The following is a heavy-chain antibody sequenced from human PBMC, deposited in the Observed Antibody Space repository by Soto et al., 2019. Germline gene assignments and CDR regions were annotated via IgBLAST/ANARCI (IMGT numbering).Heavy chain of an antibody. J-gene: IGHJ4*02. V-gene: IGHV3-23*01. D-gene: IGHD6-13*01. Sequence: GGSLRLSCAASGFTFSSYAMSWVRQAPGKGLEWVSAIRGSGGNTYYADSVKGRFTISRDNFKNTLVLQMNSLRAEDTAVYYCARDETDGSSWYGRFDYWGQGTLVTVSS. CDR3: ARDETDGSSWYGRFDY. CDR1: GFTFSSYA. CDR2: IRGSGGNT.